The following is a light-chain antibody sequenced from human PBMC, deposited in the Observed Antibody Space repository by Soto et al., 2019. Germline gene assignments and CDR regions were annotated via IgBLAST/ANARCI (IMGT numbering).Light chain of an antibody. CDR1: QTVSTF. Sequence: DTQMTQSPSSLSASVGDKISLTCRASQTVSTFLNWYQQKPGKAPTLLISATSTLQNWVPSRFSGSGSGTDFTLTITCLQPEDFASYYCQQTYTTPLTFGQGTKVAIK. CDR2: ATS. V-gene: IGKV1-39*01. J-gene: IGKJ1*01. CDR3: QQTYTTPLT.